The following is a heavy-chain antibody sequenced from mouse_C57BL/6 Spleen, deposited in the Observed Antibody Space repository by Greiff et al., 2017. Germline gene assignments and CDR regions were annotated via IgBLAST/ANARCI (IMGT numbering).Heavy chain of an antibody. V-gene: IGHV5-16*01. Sequence: EVMLVESEGGLVQPGSSMKLSCTASGFTFSDYYMAWVRQVPEKGLDWVATINYDGSSTYYLDSLKSRFIISRDTAKNILYLQMSSLKSEDTATYDCARDYYGNLWYFDVWGTGTTVTVSS. CDR2: INYDGSST. CDR1: GFTFSDYY. D-gene: IGHD2-1*01. CDR3: ARDYYGNLWYFDV. J-gene: IGHJ1*03.